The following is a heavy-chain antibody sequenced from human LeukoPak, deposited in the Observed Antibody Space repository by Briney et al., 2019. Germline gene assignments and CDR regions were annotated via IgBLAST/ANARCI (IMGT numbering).Heavy chain of an antibody. V-gene: IGHV3-66*01. Sequence: PGGSLRLSCAASGFTVSSNYMSWVRQAPGKGLEWVSVIYSGGSTYYADSVKGRFTISRDNSKNTLYLQMNSLRAEDTAVYYCAKDYYGSGSYYKDEAFDIWGQGTMVTVSS. CDR3: AKDYYGSGSYYKDEAFDI. CDR1: GFTVSSNY. D-gene: IGHD3-10*01. J-gene: IGHJ3*02. CDR2: IYSGGST.